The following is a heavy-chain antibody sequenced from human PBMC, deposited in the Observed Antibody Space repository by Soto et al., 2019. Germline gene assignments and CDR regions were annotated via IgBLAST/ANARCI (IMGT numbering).Heavy chain of an antibody. V-gene: IGHV3-21*01. Sequence: KSGGSLRLACAASGFTFSTYSMNWVRQAPGKGLEWVSSISSSSSYIYYADSVKGRFTISRDNAKNSLYLQMNSLRAEDTAVYYCARDQPGYSYGYGLGYWGQGTLVTVSS. CDR2: ISSSSSYI. J-gene: IGHJ4*02. CDR3: ARDQPGYSYGYGLGY. CDR1: GFTFSTYS. D-gene: IGHD5-18*01.